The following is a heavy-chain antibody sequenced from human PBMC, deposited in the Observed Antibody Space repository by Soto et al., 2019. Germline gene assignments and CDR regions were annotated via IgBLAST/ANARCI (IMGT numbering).Heavy chain of an antibody. J-gene: IGHJ4*02. CDR1: GGTFSSYT. CDR3: ARVVAGSQILDY. D-gene: IGHD6-19*01. CDR2: IIPILGIA. Sequence: QVQLVQSGAEVKKPGSSVKVSCKASGGTFSSYTISWVRQAPGQGLEWMGRIIPILGIANYAQKSQGRVTITADKSTSTAYMELSSLRSEDTAVYYCARVVAGSQILDYWGQGTLVTVSS. V-gene: IGHV1-69*02.